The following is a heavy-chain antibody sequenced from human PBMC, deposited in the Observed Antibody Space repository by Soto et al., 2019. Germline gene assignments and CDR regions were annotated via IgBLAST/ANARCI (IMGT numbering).Heavy chain of an antibody. J-gene: IGHJ4*02. CDR2: IIPIFGTA. CDR1: GGTFSSYA. V-gene: IGHV1-69*13. D-gene: IGHD3-22*01. CDR3: ARAPTYYYDSSGYGSDY. Sequence: ASVKVSCKASGGTFSSYAISWVRQAPGQGLEWMGGIIPIFGTANYAQKFQGRVTITADESTSTAYMELSSLRSEDTAVYYCARAPTYYYDSSGYGSDYWGQGTLVYVS.